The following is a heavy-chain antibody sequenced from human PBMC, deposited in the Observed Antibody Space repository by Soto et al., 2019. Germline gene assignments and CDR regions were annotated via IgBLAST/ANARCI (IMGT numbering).Heavy chain of an antibody. CDR1: GFTFSSYA. Sequence: PGGSLRLSCAASGFTFSSYAMHWVRQAPGKGLEWVAVISYDGSNKYYADSVKGRFTISRDNSKNTLYLQMNSLRAEDTAVYYCANYDFWSGYYSPFDPWGQGTLVTVS. CDR3: ANYDFWSGYYSPFDP. V-gene: IGHV3-30-3*01. J-gene: IGHJ5*02. D-gene: IGHD3-3*01. CDR2: ISYDGSNK.